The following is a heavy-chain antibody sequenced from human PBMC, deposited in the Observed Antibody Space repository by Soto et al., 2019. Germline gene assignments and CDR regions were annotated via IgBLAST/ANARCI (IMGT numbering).Heavy chain of an antibody. J-gene: IGHJ4*02. CDR2: IWYDGSNK. CDR3: ARDRMITFGGAPGY. Sequence: SLRLSCAASGFTFSSYGMHWVRQAPGKGLEWVAVIWYDGSNKYYADSVKGRFTISRDNSKNTLYLQMNSLRAEDTAVYYCARDRMITFGGAPGYWGQGTLVTVSS. V-gene: IGHV3-33*01. CDR1: GFTFSSYG. D-gene: IGHD3-16*01.